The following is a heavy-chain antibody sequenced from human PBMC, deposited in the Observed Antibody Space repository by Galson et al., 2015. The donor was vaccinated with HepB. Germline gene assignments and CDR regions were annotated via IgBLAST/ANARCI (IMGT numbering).Heavy chain of an antibody. Sequence: SVKVSCKASGYTFTSYYMHWVRQAPGQGLEWMGIINPSGGSASYAQKFQGRVTMTRDTSTSTVYMELSSLRSEDTAVYYCARVRDYYDSSTAFDIWGQGTMVTVSS. D-gene: IGHD3-22*01. J-gene: IGHJ3*02. CDR3: ARVRDYYDSSTAFDI. CDR2: INPSGGSA. CDR1: GYTFTSYY. V-gene: IGHV1-46*01.